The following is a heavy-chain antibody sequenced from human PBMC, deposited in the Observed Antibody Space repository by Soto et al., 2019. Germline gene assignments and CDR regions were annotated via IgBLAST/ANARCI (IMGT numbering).Heavy chain of an antibody. V-gene: IGHV3-74*01. J-gene: IGHJ6*02. D-gene: IGHD2-2*03. CDR2: INSDGSST. CDR1: GFTFSSYW. CDR3: AKTRDRWIGMDV. Sequence: GGSLRLSCAASGFTFSSYWMHWVRQAPGKGLVWVSRINSDGSSTSYADSVKGRFTISRDNSKNTLYLQMNSLRAEDTAVYYCAKTRDRWIGMDVWGQGTTVTVSS.